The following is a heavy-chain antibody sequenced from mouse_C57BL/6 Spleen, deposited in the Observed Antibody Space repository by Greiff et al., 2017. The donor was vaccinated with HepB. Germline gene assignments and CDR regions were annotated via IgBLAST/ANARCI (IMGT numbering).Heavy chain of an antibody. CDR3: ARDQSNWYFDV. V-gene: IGHV1-64*01. D-gene: IGHD6-2*01. CDR1: GYTFTSYW. CDR2: IHPNSGST. J-gene: IGHJ1*03. Sequence: QVQLQQPGAELVKPGASVKLSCKASGYTFTSYWMHWVKQRPGQGLEWIGMIHPNSGSTNYNEKFKSKATLTVDKSSSTAYMQLSSLTSEDSAVYYCARDQSNWYFDVWGTGTTVTVSS.